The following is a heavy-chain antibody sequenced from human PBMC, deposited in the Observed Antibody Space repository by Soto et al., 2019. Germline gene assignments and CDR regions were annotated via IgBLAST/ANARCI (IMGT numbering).Heavy chain of an antibody. J-gene: IGHJ5*02. CDR3: ARRERAAGSDWWFDP. V-gene: IGHV4-39*01. D-gene: IGHD6-13*01. CDR2: IYSSGST. Sequence: QLQLQESGPGLVKPSETLSLTCTVSGGSIISSSFHWGWIRQPPGKGLEWIGSIYSSGSTYYSPSLKSRLTISVDTSNNQFSLKLSSVTAADTAVYYCARRERAAGSDWWFDPWGQGTLVTVSS. CDR1: GGSIISSSFH.